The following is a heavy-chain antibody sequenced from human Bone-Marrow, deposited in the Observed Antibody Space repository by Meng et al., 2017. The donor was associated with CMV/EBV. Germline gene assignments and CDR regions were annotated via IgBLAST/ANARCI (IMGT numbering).Heavy chain of an antibody. V-gene: IGHV4-34*01. CDR3: ARDSSSSSYYYYYGMDV. Sequence: SETLSLTCAVYGGSFSGYYWSWIRQPPGKGLEWIGEINHSGSTNYNPSLKSRVTISVDTSKSQFSLKLSSVTAADTAVYYCARDSSSSSYYYYYGMDVWGQGTTVTVSS. J-gene: IGHJ6*02. CDR1: GGSFSGYY. CDR2: INHSGST. D-gene: IGHD6-6*01.